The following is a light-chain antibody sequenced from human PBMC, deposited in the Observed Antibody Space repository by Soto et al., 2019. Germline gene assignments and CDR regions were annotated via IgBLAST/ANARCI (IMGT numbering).Light chain of an antibody. CDR3: CSYAGSSTVV. CDR2: EVS. V-gene: IGLV2-23*02. J-gene: IGLJ2*01. CDR1: SSDVGSYNL. Sequence: QSVLTQPASVSGSPGQSITISCTGTSSDVGSYNLVSWYQQHPGKAPKLMIYEVSKRPSGVSNRFSGSKSGNTASLTISGRQAEDEDDDYCCSYAGSSTVVFGGGTKVTVL.